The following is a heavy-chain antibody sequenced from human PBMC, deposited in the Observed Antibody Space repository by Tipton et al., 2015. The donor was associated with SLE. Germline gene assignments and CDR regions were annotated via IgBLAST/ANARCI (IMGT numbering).Heavy chain of an antibody. D-gene: IGHD5-18*01. CDR1: GGSFSGYY. CDR2: INHSGST. J-gene: IGHJ4*02. CDR3: ATVDTAMVTSFDY. V-gene: IGHV4-34*01. Sequence: LSCAVYGGSFSGYYWSWIRQPPGKGLEWIGEINHSGSTNYNPSLKSRVTISVDTSKNQFSLKLSSVTAADTAVYYCATVDTAMVTSFDYWGQGTLVTVSS.